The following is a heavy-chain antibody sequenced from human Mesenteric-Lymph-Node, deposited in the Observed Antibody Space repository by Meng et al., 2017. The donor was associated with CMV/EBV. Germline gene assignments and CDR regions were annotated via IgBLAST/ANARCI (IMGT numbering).Heavy chain of an antibody. Sequence: GESLKISCAASKFTFSNYAMNWVRQAPGKGLEWVSSIRGSGTTTYYADSVKGRFTISRDNAKSTLYLQMNDLRVEDTAIYYCAREVIAAGGYYGMDVWGQGTTVTVSS. V-gene: IGHV3-23*01. D-gene: IGHD6-13*01. J-gene: IGHJ6*02. CDR1: KFTFSNYA. CDR3: AREVIAAGGYYGMDV. CDR2: IRGSGTTT.